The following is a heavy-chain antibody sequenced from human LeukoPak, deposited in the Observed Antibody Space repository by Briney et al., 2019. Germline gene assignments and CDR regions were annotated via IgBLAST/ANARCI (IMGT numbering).Heavy chain of an antibody. D-gene: IGHD3-3*01. Sequence: GEPFKISSKGSGNSFTCSWIGWVRHMLLNGLEWMGSINPGDSDTRYSPSFQGQVTISADKSISTAYLQWSSLKASDNAMYYCARRNYDFWSGYFDYWGQGTLVTVSS. CDR1: GNSFTCSW. V-gene: IGHV5-51*01. CDR2: INPGDSDT. J-gene: IGHJ4*02. CDR3: ARRNYDFWSGYFDY.